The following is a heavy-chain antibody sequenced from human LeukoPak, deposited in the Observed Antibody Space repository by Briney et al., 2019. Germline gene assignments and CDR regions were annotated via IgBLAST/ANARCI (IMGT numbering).Heavy chain of an antibody. D-gene: IGHD3-22*01. CDR3: ARQGVQPSYYDSSGTGLYFDY. CDR2: IIPIFGTA. CDR1: GGTFISYA. V-gene: IGHV1-69*05. Sequence: SXRVSCKASGGTFISYAISWVRQAPGQGLEWMGRIIPIFGTANYAQKFQGRVTITTDQSTSTAYMELSSLRSEDTAVYYCARQGVQPSYYDSSGTGLYFDYWGQGTLVTVSS. J-gene: IGHJ4*02.